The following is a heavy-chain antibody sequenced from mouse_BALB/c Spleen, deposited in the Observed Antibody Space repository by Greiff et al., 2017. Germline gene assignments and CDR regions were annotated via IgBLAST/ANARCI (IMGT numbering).Heavy chain of an antibody. J-gene: IGHJ3*01. CDR1: GYSITSDYA. CDR3: ARGGNYAY. V-gene: IGHV3-2*02. CDR2: ISYSGST. D-gene: IGHD2-1*01. Sequence: EVKLQESGPGLVKPSQSLSLTCTVTGYSITSDYAWNWIRQFPGNKLEWMGYISYSGSTSYNPSLKSRISITRDTSKNQFFLQLNSVTTEDTATYYCARGGNYAYWGQGTLVTVSA.